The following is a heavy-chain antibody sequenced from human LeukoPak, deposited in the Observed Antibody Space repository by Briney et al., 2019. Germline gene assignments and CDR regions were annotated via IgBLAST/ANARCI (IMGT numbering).Heavy chain of an antibody. J-gene: IGHJ4*02. V-gene: IGHV6-1*01. CDR2: AYFRSKWYN. Sequence: SQTLSLTCAISGDSVSSNSVAWNWIRQSPSRGLEWLGRAYFRSKWYNDYALSAKSRISINPDTSKNQFSLQLNSVPPEDTAVYYCARSQTGVAFDYWGQGTLVTVSS. CDR3: ARSQTGVAFDY. CDR1: GDSVSSNSVA. D-gene: IGHD3-3*01.